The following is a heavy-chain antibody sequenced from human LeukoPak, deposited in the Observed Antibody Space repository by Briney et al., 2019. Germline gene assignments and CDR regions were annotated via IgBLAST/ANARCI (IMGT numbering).Heavy chain of an antibody. CDR1: GGSVSSRSYY. D-gene: IGHD4-17*01. J-gene: IGHJ4*02. CDR3: ARDLGGTYAHYFDY. V-gene: IGHV4-61*01. CDR2: IYYSGST. Sequence: PSETLSLTCTVSGGSVSSRSYYWSWIRQPPGKGLEWIGYIYYSGSTNYNPSLKSRVTISVDTFKNQFSLKLSSVTAADTAVYFCARDLGGTYAHYFDYWGQGTLVTVSS.